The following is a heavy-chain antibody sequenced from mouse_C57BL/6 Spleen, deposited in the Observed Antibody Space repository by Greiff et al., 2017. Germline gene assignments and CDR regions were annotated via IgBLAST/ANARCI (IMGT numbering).Heavy chain of an antibody. Sequence: QVQLQQSGPELVKPGASVKISCKASGYAFSSYWMNWVKQRPGKGLEWIGRIYPGDGDTNYNGKFKGKATLTADKSSSTTYMHLSSLTSEDSAVYFCARGYYGSSSPPFDDWGQGTTLTVSS. D-gene: IGHD1-1*01. CDR3: ARGYYGSSSPPFDD. CDR1: GYAFSSYW. V-gene: IGHV1-82*01. CDR2: IYPGDGDT. J-gene: IGHJ2*01.